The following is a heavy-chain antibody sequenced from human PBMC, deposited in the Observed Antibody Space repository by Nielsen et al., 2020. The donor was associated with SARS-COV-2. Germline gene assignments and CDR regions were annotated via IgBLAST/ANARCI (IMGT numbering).Heavy chain of an antibody. CDR2: INPNSGGT. CDR1: GYTFTGYY. J-gene: IGHJ4*02. Sequence: ASVKVSCKASGYTFTGYYMHWVRQAPGQGLEWMGWINPNSGGTNYAQKLQGRVTMTTDTSTSTAYMELRSLRSDDTAVYYCARDVCSSTSCYGDWGQGTLVTVSS. V-gene: IGHV1-2*02. CDR3: ARDVCSSTSCYGD. D-gene: IGHD2-2*01.